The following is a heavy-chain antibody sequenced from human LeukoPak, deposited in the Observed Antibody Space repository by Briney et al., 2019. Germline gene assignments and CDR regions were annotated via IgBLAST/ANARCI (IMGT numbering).Heavy chain of an antibody. J-gene: IGHJ4*02. Sequence: ASAKVSCKASGYTFTGYYMHWVRQAPGQGLEWMGWINPNSGGTNYAQKFQGRVTMTRDTSISTAYMELSSLRSEDMAVYYCARSLDYGDYVWDYWGQGTLVTVSS. V-gene: IGHV1-2*02. CDR1: GYTFTGYY. D-gene: IGHD4-17*01. CDR2: INPNSGGT. CDR3: ARSLDYGDYVWDY.